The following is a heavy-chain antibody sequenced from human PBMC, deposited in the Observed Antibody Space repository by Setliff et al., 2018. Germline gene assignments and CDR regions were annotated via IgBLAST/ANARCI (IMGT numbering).Heavy chain of an antibody. CDR3: ARVGRERSNGECYSTTPCYSYYVDV. CDR2: TGTTGDT. CDR1: GFTSSTYD. D-gene: IGHD2-8*01. Sequence: QPGGSLRLSCAASGFTSSTYDMHWFRQATGKGLEWVSGTGTTGDTYYPGSVRGRFTISRDNAKNSLYLQINSLRAGDTAVYYCARVGRERSNGECYSTTPCYSYYVDVWGKGTTVTVSS. V-gene: IGHV3-13*01. J-gene: IGHJ6*03.